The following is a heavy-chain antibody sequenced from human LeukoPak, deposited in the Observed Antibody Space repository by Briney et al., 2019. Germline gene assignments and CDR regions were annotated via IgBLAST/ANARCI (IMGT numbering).Heavy chain of an antibody. J-gene: IGHJ3*02. CDR3: ARGGYNYDGTPDI. D-gene: IGHD5-18*01. CDR2: IWYDGSNK. V-gene: IGHV3-33*01. Sequence: GGSLRLSCAASGFIFSNYAMHWVRQAPGKGLEGVAVIWYDGSNKYYAGSVKGRFSISRDKSKNTVYLQMNSLRAEDMAVYYCARGGYNYDGTPDIWGQGTMVTVSS. CDR1: GFIFSNYA.